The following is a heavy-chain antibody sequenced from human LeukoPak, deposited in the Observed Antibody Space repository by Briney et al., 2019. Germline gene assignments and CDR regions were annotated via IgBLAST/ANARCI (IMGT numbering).Heavy chain of an antibody. J-gene: IGHJ1*01. CDR3: ARDWPTIAAAGTIPEYFQH. D-gene: IGHD6-13*01. V-gene: IGHV3-21*01. Sequence: PGGSLRLSCAASGFTFSSYSMNWVRQAPGKGLEWVSSISSSSSYIYYADSVKSRFTISRDNAKNSLYLQMNSLRAEDTAVYYCARDWPTIAAAGTIPEYFQHWGQGTLVTVSS. CDR2: ISSSSSYI. CDR1: GFTFSSYS.